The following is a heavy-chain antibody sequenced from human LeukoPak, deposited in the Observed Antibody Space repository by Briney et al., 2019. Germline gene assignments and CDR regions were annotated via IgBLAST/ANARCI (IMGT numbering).Heavy chain of an antibody. CDR1: GGSISSYY. CDR3: ARQQLSQLYYFDN. D-gene: IGHD6-13*01. V-gene: IGHV4-59*01. Sequence: SETLSLTCTVSGGSISSYYWSWVRQPPGKGLEWIGYIYYTGSTNYNPSLKSRVTISVDTSKNQFSLKLSSVTAADTAVYYCARQQLSQLYYFDNWGQGTLVTVSS. CDR2: IYYTGST. J-gene: IGHJ4*02.